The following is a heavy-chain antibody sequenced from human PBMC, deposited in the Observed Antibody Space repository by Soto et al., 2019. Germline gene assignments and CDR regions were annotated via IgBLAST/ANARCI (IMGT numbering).Heavy chain of an antibody. CDR2: ISGSGGST. CDR1: GFTFSSYA. D-gene: IGHD3-3*01. CDR3: AKDKGSRITIFGVALYYFDY. V-gene: IGHV3-23*01. Sequence: EVQLLESGGGLVQPGASLRLSCAASGFTFSSYAMSWVRQAPGKGLEWVSAISGSGGSTYYADSVKGRFTISRDNSKNTLYLQMNSLRAEDTAVYYCAKDKGSRITIFGVALYYFDYWGQGTLVTVSS. J-gene: IGHJ4*02.